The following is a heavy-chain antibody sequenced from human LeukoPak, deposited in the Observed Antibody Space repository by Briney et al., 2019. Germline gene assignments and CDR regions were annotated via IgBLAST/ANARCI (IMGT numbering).Heavy chain of an antibody. D-gene: IGHD1-1*01. V-gene: IGHV1-2*02. CDR1: GYTFSGFY. Sequence: GASVKVSCKASGYTFSGFYVHWVRQAPGQGLEWMGLINPNSGGTKYAQKIQGRVTMTRDTSISTASMELTRLTSDDTAVYYCARLGTGTTFPFDYWGQGTLVTVSS. CDR2: INPNSGGT. J-gene: IGHJ4*02. CDR3: ARLGTGTTFPFDY.